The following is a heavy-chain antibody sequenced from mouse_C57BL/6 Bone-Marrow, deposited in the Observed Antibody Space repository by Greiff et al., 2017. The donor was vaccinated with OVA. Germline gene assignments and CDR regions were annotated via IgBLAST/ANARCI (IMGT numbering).Heavy chain of an antibody. V-gene: IGHV1-64*01. CDR2: IHPNSGST. CDR1: GYTFTSYW. D-gene: IGHD2-4*01. Sequence: QVQLQQPGAELVKPGASVKLSCKASGYTFTSYWMHWVKQRPGQGLEWIGMIHPNSGSTNYNEKFKSKATLTVDKSSSTAYMQLSSLTSEDSAVYYCARPAGGLAVFAYWGKGTLVTVSA. J-gene: IGHJ3*01. CDR3: ARPAGGLAVFAY.